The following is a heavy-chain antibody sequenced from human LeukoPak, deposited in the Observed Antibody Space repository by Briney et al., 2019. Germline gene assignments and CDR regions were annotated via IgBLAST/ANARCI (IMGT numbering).Heavy chain of an antibody. CDR2: INHSGST. J-gene: IGHJ6*02. D-gene: IGHD2-2*01. V-gene: IGHV4-34*01. CDR1: GGSFSGYY. CDR3: ARGYCSSTSCYSHYYYYGMDV. Sequence: SETLSLTCAVYGGSFSGYYWSWIRQPPGKGLEWIGEINHSGSTNYNPSLKSRVTISVDTSKNQFSLKLSSVTAADTAVYYCARGYCSSTSCYSHYYYYGMDVWGQGTTVTVSS.